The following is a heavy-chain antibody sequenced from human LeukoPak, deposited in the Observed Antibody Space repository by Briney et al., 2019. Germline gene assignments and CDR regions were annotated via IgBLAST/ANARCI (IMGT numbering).Heavy chain of an antibody. CDR2: IWYGGSNK. J-gene: IGHJ4*02. D-gene: IGHD1-1*01. Sequence: GGSLRLSCAASGFTFSSYGMHWGREAPGKGLEGGAVIWYGGSNKYYADSVKGRFTISRGNSKNTLYLQMNSQSSEDAAVYYCVKRLNWNDEGGYYFDYWGQGTLVTVSS. V-gene: IGHV3-30*02. CDR1: GFTFSSYG. CDR3: VKRLNWNDEGGYYFDY.